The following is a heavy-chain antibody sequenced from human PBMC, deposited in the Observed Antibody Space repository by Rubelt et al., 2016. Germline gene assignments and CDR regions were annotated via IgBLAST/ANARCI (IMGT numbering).Heavy chain of an antibody. CDR2: IYPGDSDT. CDR3: VTLQDATAGTYWFDP. CDR1: GYSFTSYW. J-gene: IGHJ5*02. Sequence: EVQLVQSGAEVKKPGESLKISCKGSGYSFTSYWIGWVRQMPGKGLEWMGIIYPGDSDTRYSPSCDGQVTTSAYKSLSTCDLQWSSLNASDTAMYYGVTLQDATAGTYWFDPWGQGTLVTVSS. V-gene: IGHV5-51*01. D-gene: IGHD6-13*01.